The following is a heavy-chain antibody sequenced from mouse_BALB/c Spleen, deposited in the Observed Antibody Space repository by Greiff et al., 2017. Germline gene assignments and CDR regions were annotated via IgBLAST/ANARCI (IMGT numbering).Heavy chain of an antibody. Sequence: VKLQESGAELARPGASVKLSCKASGYTFTSYWMQWVKQRPGQGLEWIGAIYPGDGDTRYTQKFKGKATLTADKSSSTAYMQLSSLASEDSAVYYCARNYRYDEGYFDYWGQGTTLTVSS. CDR1: GYTFTSYW. V-gene: IGHV1-87*01. D-gene: IGHD2-14*01. CDR3: ARNYRYDEGYFDY. J-gene: IGHJ2*01. CDR2: IYPGDGDT.